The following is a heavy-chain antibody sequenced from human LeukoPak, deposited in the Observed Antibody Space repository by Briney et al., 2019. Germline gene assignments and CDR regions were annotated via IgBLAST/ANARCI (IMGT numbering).Heavy chain of an antibody. CDR1: GGSFSDYF. J-gene: IGHJ3*02. CDR2: INQSGSS. V-gene: IGHV4-34*01. D-gene: IGHD3-10*01. CDR3: ASVHQVRGTDTFDI. Sequence: SETLSLTCAVYGGSFSDYFWSWVRQPPGKGLEWIGEINQSGSSTYNPSLKSRVSMSVDTSKNQLSLKMTSVTAADTAVYYCASVHQVRGTDTFDIWGQGTMVTVSS.